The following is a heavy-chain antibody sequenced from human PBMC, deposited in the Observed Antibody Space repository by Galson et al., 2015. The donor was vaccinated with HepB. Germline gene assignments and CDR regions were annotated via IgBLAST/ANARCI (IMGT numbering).Heavy chain of an antibody. CDR1: GFTFSSYA. CDR3: AKETTVTTLPRPPVDY. Sequence: SLRLSCAASGFTFSSYAMSWVRQAPGKGLEWVSAISGSGGSTYYADSVKGRFTISRDNSKNTLYLQMNSLRAEDTAVYYCAKETTVTTLPRPPVDYWGQGTLVTVSS. J-gene: IGHJ4*02. V-gene: IGHV3-23*01. D-gene: IGHD4-17*01. CDR2: ISGSGGST.